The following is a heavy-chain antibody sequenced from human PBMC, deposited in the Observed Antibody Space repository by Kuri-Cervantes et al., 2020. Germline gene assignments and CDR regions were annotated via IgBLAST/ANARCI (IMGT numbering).Heavy chain of an antibody. CDR1: GFTFSSYG. V-gene: IGHV3-33*06. Sequence: GGSLRLSCAASGFTFSSYGMHWVRQVPGKGLEWVAVIWYDGSNKYYADSVKGRFTISRDNSKNTLYLQMNSLRAEDTAVYYCAKVTGSPRSSYLRAFDIWGQGTMVTVSS. J-gene: IGHJ3*02. D-gene: IGHD7-27*01. CDR2: IWYDGSNK. CDR3: AKVTGSPRSSYLRAFDI.